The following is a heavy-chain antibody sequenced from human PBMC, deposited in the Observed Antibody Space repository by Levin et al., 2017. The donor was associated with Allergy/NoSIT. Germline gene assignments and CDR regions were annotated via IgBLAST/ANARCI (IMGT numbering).Heavy chain of an antibody. CDR3: ALSPGALGVVIRFWQFDL. V-gene: IGHV1-69*13. CDR1: AGSFMKHA. Sequence: PRASVKVSCTVSAGSFMKHAISWVRQAPGQGLEWMGGITPMFPTTNYAQNFQGRVTITADESATTVYMELKSLRSEDTAIYYCALSPGALGVVIRFWQFDLWGRGTLITVSS. J-gene: IGHJ2*01. CDR2: ITPMFPTT. D-gene: IGHD3-3*01.